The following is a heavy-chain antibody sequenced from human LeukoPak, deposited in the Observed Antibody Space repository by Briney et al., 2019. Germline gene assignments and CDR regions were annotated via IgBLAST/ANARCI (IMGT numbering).Heavy chain of an antibody. CDR2: ISYGGSNK. D-gene: IGHD3-9*01. CDR3: ARDPAIYYFDY. J-gene: IGHJ4*02. Sequence: GGSLRLSCAASGFTFSSYAMHWVRQAPGKGLEWVAVISYGGSNKYYADSVKGRFTISRDHSKNTLYLQMNSLRAEDTAVYYCARDPAIYYFDYWGQGTLVTVSS. V-gene: IGHV3-30-3*01. CDR1: GFTFSSYA.